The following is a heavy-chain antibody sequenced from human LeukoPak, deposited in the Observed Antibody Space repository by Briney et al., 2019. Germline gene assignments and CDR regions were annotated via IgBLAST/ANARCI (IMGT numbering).Heavy chain of an antibody. Sequence: TFSSSDLGWGRQAAGEWRGWVGRVRSKANSYATAYAASVKGRFTISRDDSKNTAYLQMSSLKTEDTAVYYCTRHPVAAANYGMDVWGQGTTVTVSS. V-gene: IGHV3-73*01. CDR3: TRHPVAAANYGMDV. J-gene: IGHJ6*02. CDR1: TFSSSD. D-gene: IGHD6-13*01. CDR2: VRSKANSYAT.